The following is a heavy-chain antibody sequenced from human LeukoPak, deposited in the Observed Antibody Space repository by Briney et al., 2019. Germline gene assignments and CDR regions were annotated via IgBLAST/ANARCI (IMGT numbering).Heavy chain of an antibody. J-gene: IGHJ4*02. CDR2: IYTSGST. CDR1: GGSISSYY. V-gene: IGHV4-4*07. D-gene: IGHD2-2*02. Sequence: PSETLSLTCTVSGGSISSYYWSWIRQPAGKGLEWIGRIYTSGSTNYNPSLKSRVTMSVDTSKNQFSLKLSSVTAADTAVYYCARFLKGKGVPAAIPDYWGQGTLVTVSS. CDR3: ARFLKGKGVPAAIPDY.